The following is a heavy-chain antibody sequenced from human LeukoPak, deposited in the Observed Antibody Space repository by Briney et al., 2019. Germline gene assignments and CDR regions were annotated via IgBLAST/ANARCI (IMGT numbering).Heavy chain of an antibody. CDR1: GGSISSYY. CDR2: IYTSGST. V-gene: IGHV4-4*07. Sequence: SETLSLTCTVSGGSISSYYWSWIRQPAGKGLEWIGRIYTSGSTNYNPSLKSRVTMSVDTSKNQFSLKLSSVTAADTAVYYCARGNWNGKRRYYYYMDVWGKGTTVTVSS. CDR3: ARGNWNGKRRYYYYMDV. D-gene: IGHD1-20*01. J-gene: IGHJ6*03.